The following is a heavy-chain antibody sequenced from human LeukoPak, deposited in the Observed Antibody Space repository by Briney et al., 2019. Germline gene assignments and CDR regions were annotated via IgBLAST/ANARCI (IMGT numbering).Heavy chain of an antibody. CDR1: GFSVSSSY. V-gene: IGHV3-66*01. D-gene: IGHD5-18*01. CDR2: IYSGGST. J-gene: IGHJ6*02. CDR3: ARGSVTTGPFGMDV. Sequence: GGSLRLSCAASGFSVSSSYMSWVRQAPGKRLEWVSFIYSGGSTYYADSVKGRFTISRDNSKNTLYLQMNSLRAEDTAVYYCARGSVTTGPFGMDVWGQGTTVTVSS.